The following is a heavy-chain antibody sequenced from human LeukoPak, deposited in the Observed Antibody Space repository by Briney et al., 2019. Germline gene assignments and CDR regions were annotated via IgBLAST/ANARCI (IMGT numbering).Heavy chain of an antibody. CDR3: RTGPFITSSGGVWYFDL. V-gene: IGHV4-31*11. D-gene: IGHD2-8*02. CDR1: GDSISSGDYY. Sequence: PSQTLSLTCAVSGDSISSGDYYWSWIRQPPGTGLEWIGYIYYSGSTYYNLSLKSRVTISVDTSKNQFSLKLSSVTAAKTAVYYLRTGPFITSSGGVWYFDLWGRGTLVTVSS. CDR2: IYYSGST. J-gene: IGHJ2*01.